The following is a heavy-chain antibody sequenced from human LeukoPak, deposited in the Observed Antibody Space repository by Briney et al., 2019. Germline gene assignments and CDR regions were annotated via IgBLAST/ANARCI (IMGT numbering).Heavy chain of an antibody. J-gene: IGHJ6*02. V-gene: IGHV3-30*04. Sequence: GGSLRLSCAASGFTFSSYAMHWVRQAPGKGLEGVAVISYGGSNKYYAGFVKGRFTISRDNSKNTLYLQMNRLRAEDTAVYYCARDSSYSSGWYGDYYYHYGMDVWGQGATVTVSS. CDR2: ISYGGSNK. CDR3: ARDSSYSSGWYGDYYYHYGMDV. CDR1: GFTFSSYA. D-gene: IGHD6-19*01.